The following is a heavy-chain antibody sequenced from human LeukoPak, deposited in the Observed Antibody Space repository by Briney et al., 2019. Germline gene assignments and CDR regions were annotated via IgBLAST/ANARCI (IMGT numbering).Heavy chain of an antibody. CDR1: EFTFSTCS. Sequence: GGSLRLSCAASEFTFSTCSMHWVRQAPGKGLEWVSFISGSSSYIYYADSVKGRFIISRDNAKNSLYLQMNSLRAEDTAVYYCARRYCSSTSCTLDFWGQGALVTVSS. CDR2: ISGSSSYI. CDR3: ARRYCSSTSCTLDF. V-gene: IGHV3-21*01. D-gene: IGHD2-2*01. J-gene: IGHJ4*02.